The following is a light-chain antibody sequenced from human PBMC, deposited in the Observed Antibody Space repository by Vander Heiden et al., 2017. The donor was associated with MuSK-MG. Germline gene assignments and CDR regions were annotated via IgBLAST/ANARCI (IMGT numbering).Light chain of an antibody. CDR2: RAS. CDR1: QSVNNNN. V-gene: IGKV3-20*01. CDR3: QQYGIAPET. Sequence: EIVLTQSPGTLSLSPGERASLSCRASQSVNNNNLAWYQQKPGQAPRLLIYRASSRATGIPDRISGGGSGTDFTLTISRLEPEDFAVYYCQQYGIAPETFGQGTKVEIK. J-gene: IGKJ1*01.